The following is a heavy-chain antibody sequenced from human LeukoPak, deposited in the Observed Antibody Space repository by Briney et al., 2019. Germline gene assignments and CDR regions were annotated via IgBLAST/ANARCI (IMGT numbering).Heavy chain of an antibody. CDR2: IIPIFGTA. CDR3: AKNYGSGSYPTYYYYMDV. Sequence: GASVKVSCKASGGTFSSYAISWVRQAPGQGLEWMGGIIPIFGTANYAQKFQGRVTITTDESTSTAYMELSSLRSEDTAVYYCAKNYGSGSYPTYYYYMDVWGKGTTVTVSS. CDR1: GGTFSSYA. J-gene: IGHJ6*03. V-gene: IGHV1-69*05. D-gene: IGHD3-10*01.